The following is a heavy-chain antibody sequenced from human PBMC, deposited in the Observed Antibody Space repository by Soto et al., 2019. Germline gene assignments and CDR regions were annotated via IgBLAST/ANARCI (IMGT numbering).Heavy chain of an antibody. CDR2: TYYRSRWYN. Sequence: QVQLQESGPGLVKPSQTLSLTCAISGDSVSSNSAAWNWIRQSPSRGLEWLGRTYYRSRWYNDYAVSVRSRITFNPDTSKNQFSLQLTSVTPEDTAVYYCAGTTSHYWYYMDVWGKGTTVTVSS. D-gene: IGHD1-7*01. CDR1: GDSVSSNSAA. CDR3: AGTTSHYWYYMDV. V-gene: IGHV6-1*01. J-gene: IGHJ6*03.